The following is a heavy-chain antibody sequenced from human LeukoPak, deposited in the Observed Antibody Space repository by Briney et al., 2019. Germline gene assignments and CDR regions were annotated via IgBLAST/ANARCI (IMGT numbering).Heavy chain of an antibody. CDR2: IYYSGNT. Sequence: PSETLSLTCTVSGVSISSNGYSWGWIRQPPGKGLEWIGNIYYSGNTYYNPSLKSRVTISVDTSNNQFSLKLSSVTATDTAIYYCARRGYCASASCYRVFDYWGQGTLVTVSS. CDR3: ARRGYCASASCYRVFDY. D-gene: IGHD2-2*02. V-gene: IGHV4-39*01. CDR1: GVSISSNGYS. J-gene: IGHJ4*02.